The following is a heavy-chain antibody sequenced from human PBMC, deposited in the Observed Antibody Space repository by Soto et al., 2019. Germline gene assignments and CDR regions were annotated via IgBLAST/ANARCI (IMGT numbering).Heavy chain of an antibody. D-gene: IGHD2-21*02. J-gene: IGHJ4*02. Sequence: PGGSLRLSCTTSGFTFGAYGMSWVRQAPGKGLEWVGLIRSKAYSRTTEYAASVRGRFTISRDDSKSIAYLQMNSLKTEDTGVYYCVRAVCGTDCTPYSFDYWGQGTLVTVSS. CDR3: VRAVCGTDCTPYSFDY. CDR2: IRSKAYSRTT. CDR1: GFTFGAYG. V-gene: IGHV3-49*04.